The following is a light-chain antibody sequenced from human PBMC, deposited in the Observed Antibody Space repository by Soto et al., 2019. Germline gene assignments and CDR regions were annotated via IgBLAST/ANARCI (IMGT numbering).Light chain of an antibody. CDR3: SSYAGSSNV. Sequence: VLTQPPSASGSPGQSVTISCTGTSSDVGGYNYVSWYQQHPGKAPKLMIYEVNKRPSGVPDRLSGSKSGNTASLTVSGLRAEDEHDYYCSSYAGSSNVFGTGTKVTVL. V-gene: IGLV2-8*01. CDR1: SSDVGGYNY. CDR2: EVN. J-gene: IGLJ1*01.